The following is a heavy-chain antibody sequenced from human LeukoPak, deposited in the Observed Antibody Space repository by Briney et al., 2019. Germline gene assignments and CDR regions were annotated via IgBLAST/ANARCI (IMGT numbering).Heavy chain of an antibody. D-gene: IGHD3-10*01. Sequence: SETLSFTCTVSGGSISNSSKYWGWIRQPPGKGLEWIGNIYYSGSIYYNPSLKSRVAIFVDTSNNQFSLKLSSVTAADTAVYYCATPRGASNWFDPWGQGALVTVSS. V-gene: IGHV4-39*01. J-gene: IGHJ5*02. CDR2: IYYSGSI. CDR3: ATPRGASNWFDP. CDR1: GGSISNSSKY.